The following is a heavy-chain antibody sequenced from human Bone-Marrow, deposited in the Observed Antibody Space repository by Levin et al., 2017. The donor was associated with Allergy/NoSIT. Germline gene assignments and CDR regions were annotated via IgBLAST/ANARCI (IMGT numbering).Heavy chain of an antibody. CDR3: ARGIAAAGRDYFDS. J-gene: IGHJ4*02. CDR2: ISRDGGST. V-gene: IGHV3-64*01. D-gene: IGHD6-13*01. CDR1: GFTFSSYS. Sequence: LPGGSLRLSCAASGFTFSSYSIHWVRQAPGKGLEYVSAISRDGGSTYYANSVKGRFTISRDNSKNTLYLQMDSLRAEDMAVYYCARGIAAAGRDYFDSWGQGTLVTVSS.